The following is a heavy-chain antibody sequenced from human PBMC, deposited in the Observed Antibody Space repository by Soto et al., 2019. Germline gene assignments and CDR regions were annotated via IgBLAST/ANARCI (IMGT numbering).Heavy chain of an antibody. CDR1: GGSISSGGYS. Sequence: SETLSLTCAVSGGSISSGGYSWSWIRQPPGKGLEWIGYTYHSGSTYYNPSLKSRVTISVDRSKNQFSLKLSSVTAADTAVYYCARRLYYDSSGFEGGGMDVWGQGTTVTVSS. CDR3: ARRLYYDSSGFEGGGMDV. D-gene: IGHD3-22*01. J-gene: IGHJ6*02. CDR2: TYHSGST. V-gene: IGHV4-30-2*01.